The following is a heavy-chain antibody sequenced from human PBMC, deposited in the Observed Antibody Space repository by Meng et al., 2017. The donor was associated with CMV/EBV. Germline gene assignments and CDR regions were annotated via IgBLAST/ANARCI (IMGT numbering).Heavy chain of an antibody. D-gene: IGHD2-2*01. CDR2: ISAYNGNT. V-gene: IGHV1-18*01. J-gene: IGHJ4*02. Sequence: ASVKVSCKASGYTFTSYGISWVRQAPGRGLEWMGWISAYNGNTNYAQKLQGRVTMTTDTSTSTAYMELRSLRSDDTAVYYCARNSGGQDIVVVPAAIDLDYWGQGTLVTVSS. CDR1: GYTFTSYG. CDR3: ARNSGGQDIVVVPAAIDLDY.